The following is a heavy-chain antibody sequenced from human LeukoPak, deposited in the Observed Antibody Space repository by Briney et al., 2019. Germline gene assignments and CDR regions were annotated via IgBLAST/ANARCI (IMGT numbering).Heavy chain of an antibody. CDR3: TTAPYYDTAWKAFDI. J-gene: IGHJ3*02. V-gene: IGHV3-15*01. CDR1: GFTFSNAW. Sequence: GGSLRLSCAASGFTFSNAWMSWVRQAPGKGLEWVGRIKIKADGGTADYAAPVKGRFTISRDDSKNTPYLQMNSLKTEDTAVYYCTTAPYYDTAWKAFDIWGQGTMVTVSS. CDR2: IKIKADGGTA. D-gene: IGHD3-22*01.